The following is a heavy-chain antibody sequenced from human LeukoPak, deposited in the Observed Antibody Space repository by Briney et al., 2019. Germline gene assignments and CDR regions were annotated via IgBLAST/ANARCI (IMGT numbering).Heavy chain of an antibody. Sequence: GGSLRLSCAASGFTFSTYAMGWVRRAPGKGLEWVSSISGRGDVTYYADSIRGRFTISRDNSKNTLFLQMNSLRAEDTAIYYCAKIEEASSGYWGQGTLVIVSS. CDR2: ISGRGDVT. J-gene: IGHJ4*02. V-gene: IGHV3-23*01. CDR3: AKIEEASSGY. D-gene: IGHD6-19*01. CDR1: GFTFSTYA.